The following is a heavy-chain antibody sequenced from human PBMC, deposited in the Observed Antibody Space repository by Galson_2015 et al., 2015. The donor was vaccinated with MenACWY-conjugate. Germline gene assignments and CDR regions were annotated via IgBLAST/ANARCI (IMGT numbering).Heavy chain of an antibody. CDR1: GFSFSTYA. J-gene: IGHJ4*02. Sequence: SLRLSCAASGFSFSTYAMSWVRQAPGKGLEWVSFISRSGGSTYYADSLKGRFTISRNNSKNTVYLQGSSLEASDTAMYYCASGVDTAIVSPVDYWGQGTLVTVSS. V-gene: IGHV3-23*01. CDR2: ISRSGGST. D-gene: IGHD5-18*01. CDR3: ASGVDTAIVSPVDY.